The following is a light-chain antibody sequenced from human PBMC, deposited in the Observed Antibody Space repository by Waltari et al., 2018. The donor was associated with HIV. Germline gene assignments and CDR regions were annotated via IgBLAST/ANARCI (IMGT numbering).Light chain of an antibody. J-gene: IGKJ2*01. CDR2: LGS. Sequence: IVMTQSPLSLPVTPGEPASISCRSSESLLYSNGYHYLNWYLQKPGQSPQLLIYLGSNRASGVPDRFSGSGSGTDFTLKISRVEPEDVGVYYCMQATEFPRTFGQGTNLEIK. CDR1: ESLLYSNGYHY. V-gene: IGKV2-28*01. CDR3: MQATEFPRT.